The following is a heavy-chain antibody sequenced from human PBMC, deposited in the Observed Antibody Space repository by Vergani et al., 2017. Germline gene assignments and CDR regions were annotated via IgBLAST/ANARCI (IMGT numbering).Heavy chain of an antibody. D-gene: IGHD3-22*01. CDR3: ARDQAYYDSSGYYYYGMDV. CDR1: GGSISSGGYS. CDR2: IYHSGST. J-gene: IGHJ6*02. Sequence: QLQLQESGSGLVKPSQTLSLTCAVSGGSISSGGYSWSWIRQPPGKGLEWIGHIYHSGSTYYNPSLKSRVTISVDRSKNQFSLKLSSVTAADTAVYYCARDQAYYDSSGYYYYGMDVWGQGTTVTVSS. V-gene: IGHV4-30-2*01.